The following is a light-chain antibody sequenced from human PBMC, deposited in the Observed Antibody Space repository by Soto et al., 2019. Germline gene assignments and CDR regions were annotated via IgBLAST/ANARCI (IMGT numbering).Light chain of an antibody. J-gene: IGLJ1*01. Sequence: QSALTEPPSASGTPGQRVTISCSGGSSNIGTNAVNWYQQLPGTAPKLLIYNNNQRPSGVPDRFSGSKSGTSASLAISGLQSEDDSDYYCAAWDDSLNGYVFGTGTKVTVL. CDR3: AAWDDSLNGYV. CDR1: SSNIGTNA. CDR2: NNN. V-gene: IGLV1-44*01.